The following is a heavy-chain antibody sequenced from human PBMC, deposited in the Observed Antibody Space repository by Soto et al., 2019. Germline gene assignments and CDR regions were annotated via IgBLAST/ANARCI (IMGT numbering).Heavy chain of an antibody. CDR1: GFSFSRYT. Sequence: GESLKISCVGSGFSFSRYTVGWVRQVPGKGLGWMGVIHPGDSDTIYSPSFQGQVTISADKSISTAYLQWSSLKASDTAMYYCTLSYGDSYYYYYGMDVWGQGTTVTVSS. CDR2: IHPGDSDT. V-gene: IGHV5-51*01. CDR3: TLSYGDSYYYYYGMDV. J-gene: IGHJ6*02. D-gene: IGHD4-17*01.